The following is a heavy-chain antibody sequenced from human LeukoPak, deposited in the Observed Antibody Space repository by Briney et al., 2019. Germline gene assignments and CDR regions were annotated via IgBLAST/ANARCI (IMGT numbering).Heavy chain of an antibody. V-gene: IGHV3-23*01. J-gene: IGHJ4*02. CDR3: AKDVAYYYVSSGYYHFDY. Sequence: PGGSLRLSCASSGFTFTSYAVSWVRQAPGKGLEWVSAMSGNGDYTYYADSVKGRFAISRDNSKNTLYLQMNGLRAEDTAIYYCAKDVAYYYVSSGYYHFDYWGQGTLVTVSS. CDR2: MSGNGDYT. D-gene: IGHD3-22*01. CDR1: GFTFTSYA.